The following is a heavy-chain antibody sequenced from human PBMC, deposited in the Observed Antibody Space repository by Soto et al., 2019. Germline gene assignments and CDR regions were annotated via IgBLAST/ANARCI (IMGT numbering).Heavy chain of an antibody. D-gene: IGHD4-17*01. V-gene: IGHV3-30*18. CDR1: GFRFSDYG. J-gene: IGHJ4*02. Sequence: QVQLAESGGDVVQPGRSLRLSCIGSGFRFSDYGMHWVRQAPGKGLEWVAMMSFDGTYKYSADSVKGRFIISRDNSKNTLFLQMNSLRAEDTAVYYCAKDRRDGEYNSVYDFWGQGTLVTVSS. CDR2: MSFDGTYK. CDR3: AKDRRDGEYNSVYDF.